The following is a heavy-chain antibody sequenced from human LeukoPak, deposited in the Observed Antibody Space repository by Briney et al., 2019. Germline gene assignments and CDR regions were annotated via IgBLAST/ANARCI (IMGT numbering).Heavy chain of an antibody. CDR2: IYHSGST. Sequence: SETLSLTCTVSGYSISSGYYWGWIRQPPGKGLEWIGSIYHSGSTYYNPSLKSRVTISVDTSKNQFSLKLSSVTAADTAVYYCAGLSSSWYSGAFDIWGQGTMVTVSS. J-gene: IGHJ3*02. V-gene: IGHV4-38-2*02. CDR1: GYSISSGYY. CDR3: AGLSSSWYSGAFDI. D-gene: IGHD6-13*01.